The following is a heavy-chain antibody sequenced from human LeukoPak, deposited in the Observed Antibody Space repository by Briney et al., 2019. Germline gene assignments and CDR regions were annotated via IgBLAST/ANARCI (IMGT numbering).Heavy chain of an antibody. J-gene: IGHJ5*02. V-gene: IGHV4-39*07. Sequence: PSETLSLTCTVSGGSISSSSYYWGWIRQPPGKGLEWIASIYYSGSTNYNPSLKSRVTISVDTSKNQFSLKLSSVTAADTAVYYCARALMVRGVGFDPWGQGTLVTVSS. CDR1: GGSISSSSYY. CDR2: IYYSGST. D-gene: IGHD3-10*01. CDR3: ARALMVRGVGFDP.